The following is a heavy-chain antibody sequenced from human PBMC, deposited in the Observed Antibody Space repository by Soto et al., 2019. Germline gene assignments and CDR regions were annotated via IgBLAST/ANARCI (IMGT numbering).Heavy chain of an antibody. V-gene: IGHV3-21*06. Sequence: PGGSLRLSCAASGFTFTRYSMDWVRQAPGKGLEWVSSISSTTNYIYYGDSMKGRFTISRDNAKNSLYLEMNSLRAEDTAVYYCARESEDLTSNFDYWGQGTLVTVSS. J-gene: IGHJ4*02. CDR3: ARESEDLTSNFDY. CDR1: GFTFTRYS. CDR2: ISSTTNYI.